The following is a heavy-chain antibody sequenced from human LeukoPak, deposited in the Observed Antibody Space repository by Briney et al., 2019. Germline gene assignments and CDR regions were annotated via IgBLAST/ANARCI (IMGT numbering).Heavy chain of an antibody. J-gene: IGHJ4*02. Sequence: GGSLRLSCAASGFTFSNAWMSWVRQAPGKGLEGVGRIKSKTDGGTTDYAAPVKGRFTISRDDSKNTLYLQMNSLKTEDTAVYYCTTDAEVVVTPYYFDYWGQGTLVTVSS. V-gene: IGHV3-15*01. D-gene: IGHD3-22*01. CDR1: GFTFSNAW. CDR2: IKSKTDGGTT. CDR3: TTDAEVVVTPYYFDY.